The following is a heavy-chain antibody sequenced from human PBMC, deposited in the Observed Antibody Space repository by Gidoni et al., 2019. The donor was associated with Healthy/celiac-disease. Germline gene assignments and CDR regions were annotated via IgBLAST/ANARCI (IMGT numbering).Heavy chain of an antibody. J-gene: IGHJ4*02. CDR3: ARDPGYCSGGSCYSPAL. V-gene: IGHV3-21*01. CDR2: ISSSSSYI. CDR1: GFTFSSYS. Sequence: EVQLVESGGGLVKPGGSLRLSWAASGFTFSSYSMNWVRQAPGKGLEWVSSISSSSSYIYYADSVKGRFTISRDNAKNSLYLQMNSLRAEDTAVYYCARDPGYCSGGSCYSPALWGQGTLVTVSS. D-gene: IGHD2-15*01.